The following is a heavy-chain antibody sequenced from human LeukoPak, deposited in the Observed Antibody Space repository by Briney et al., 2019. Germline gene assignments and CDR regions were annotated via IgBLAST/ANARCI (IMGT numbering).Heavy chain of an antibody. Sequence: PGRSLRLSCAASGFTFYDYAMHWVRHAPGKGLEWVSGISWNSGSIGYADSVKGRFTISRDNAKNSLYLQMNSLRAEDTALYYCAKDKASTYYYYMDVWGKGTTVTVSS. CDR2: ISWNSGSI. CDR3: AKDKASTYYYYMDV. V-gene: IGHV3-9*01. J-gene: IGHJ6*03. D-gene: IGHD2/OR15-2a*01. CDR1: GFTFYDYA.